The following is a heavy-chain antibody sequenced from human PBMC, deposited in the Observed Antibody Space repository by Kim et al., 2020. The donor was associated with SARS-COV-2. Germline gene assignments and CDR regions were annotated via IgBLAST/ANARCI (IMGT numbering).Heavy chain of an antibody. V-gene: IGHV7-4-1*02. CDR3: AKEGLLWLVYGMDV. CDR2: INTNTGNP. CDR1: GYTFTSYA. Sequence: ASVKVSCKASGYTFTSYAMNWVRQAPGQGLEWMGWINTNTGNPTYAQGFTGRFVFSLDTSVSTAYLQISSLKAEDTAVYYCAKEGLLWLVYGMDVWGQGTTVTVPS. D-gene: IGHD3-3*01. J-gene: IGHJ6*02.